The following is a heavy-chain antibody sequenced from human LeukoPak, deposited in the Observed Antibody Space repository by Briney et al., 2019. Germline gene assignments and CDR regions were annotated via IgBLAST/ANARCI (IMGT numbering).Heavy chain of an antibody. Sequence: GGSLGLSCAASGFTFSSYWMHWVRQAPGKGLVWVSRINSDGSSTSYADSVKGRFTISRDNAKNTLYLQMNSLRAEDTAVYYCARAHPEYSSSSRYWYFDLWGRGTLVTVSS. D-gene: IGHD6-6*01. CDR1: GFTFSSYW. J-gene: IGHJ2*01. CDR3: ARAHPEYSSSSRYWYFDL. V-gene: IGHV3-74*01. CDR2: INSDGSST.